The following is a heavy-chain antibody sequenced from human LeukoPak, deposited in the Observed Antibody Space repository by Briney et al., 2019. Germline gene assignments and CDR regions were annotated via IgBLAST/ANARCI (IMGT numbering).Heavy chain of an antibody. D-gene: IGHD3-10*01. CDR2: INHSGST. CDR3: ARGLRRNYGSGSLSN. Sequence: SETLSLTCAVYGGSFSGYYWSWIRQPPGKGPEWIGEINHSGSTNYNPSLKSRVTISVDTSKNQFSLKLSSVTAADTAVYYCARGLRRNYGSGSLSNWGQGTLVTVSS. V-gene: IGHV4-34*01. J-gene: IGHJ4*02. CDR1: GGSFSGYY.